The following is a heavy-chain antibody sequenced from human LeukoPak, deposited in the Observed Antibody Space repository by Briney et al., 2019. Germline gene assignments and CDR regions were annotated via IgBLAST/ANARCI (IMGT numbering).Heavy chain of an antibody. J-gene: IGHJ6*02. CDR3: ARGILGYSGYDLVRRHREYYYYGMDV. CDR2: IYTSGST. CDR1: GGSISSYY. D-gene: IGHD5-12*01. V-gene: IGHV4-4*07. Sequence: PSETLSLTCTVSGGSISSYYWSWIRQPAGKGLEWIGRIYTSGSTNYNPSLKSRVTMSVDTSKNQFSLKLSSVTAADTAVYYCARGILGYSGYDLVRRHREYYYYGMDVWGQGTTVTVSS.